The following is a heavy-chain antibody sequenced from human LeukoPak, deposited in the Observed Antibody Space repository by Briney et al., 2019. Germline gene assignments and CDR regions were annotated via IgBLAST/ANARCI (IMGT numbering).Heavy chain of an antibody. CDR2: TYYKSKWYN. V-gene: IGHV6-1*01. Sequence: SQTLSLTCAISGDXVSSSSIAWNWIRLSPSRGLEWLGRTYYKSKWYNDYAVSVKSRININPDTSKNQFSLQLNSVTPEDTAVYYCARYNWNDGARYFDYWGQGILVTVSS. D-gene: IGHD1-20*01. CDR3: ARYNWNDGARYFDY. CDR1: GDXVSSSSIA. J-gene: IGHJ4*02.